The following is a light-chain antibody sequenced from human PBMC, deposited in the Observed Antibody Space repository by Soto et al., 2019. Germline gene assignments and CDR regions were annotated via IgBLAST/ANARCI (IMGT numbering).Light chain of an antibody. CDR1: QDIRNY. J-gene: IGKJ1*01. V-gene: IGKV1-33*01. CDR3: QQYNSYSGT. CDR2: EAS. Sequence: DMQLTQSPSSLSASIGDRVTITCQASQDIRNYLNWYQQKPGKAPKVLIYEASTLDTGVPSRFSGSGSGTEFTLTISSLQPDDFATYYCQQYNSYSGTFGQGTKVDIK.